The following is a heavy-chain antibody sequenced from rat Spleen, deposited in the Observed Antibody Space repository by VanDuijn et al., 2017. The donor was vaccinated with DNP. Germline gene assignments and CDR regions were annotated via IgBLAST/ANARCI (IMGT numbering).Heavy chain of an antibody. D-gene: IGHD1-11*01. CDR2: ILYDGSVT. Sequence: EVQLVESGGGLLQPGRSLKLSCAAAGVTFGDFNMAWVRQLPERGLEWVATILYDGSVTYYGDSVKGRFTISRDNEKSTLYLQMDSLRSEDTATYYCTKPASYGGFWFAHWGQGTLVTVSS. V-gene: IGHV5S10*01. J-gene: IGHJ3*01. CDR3: TKPASYGGFWFAH. CDR1: GVTFGDFN.